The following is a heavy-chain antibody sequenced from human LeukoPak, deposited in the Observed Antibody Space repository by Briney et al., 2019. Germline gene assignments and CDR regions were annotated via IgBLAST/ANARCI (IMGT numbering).Heavy chain of an antibody. D-gene: IGHD6-19*01. Sequence: PGGSLRLSCTASGLTFSSYEMNWVRQAPGKGLEWVSYISSSSNTVYYADSVKGRFTISRDNAKNSLYLQMNSLRAEDTAVYYCARVPGSSGWNYYFDYWGQGTLVTVSS. V-gene: IGHV3-48*03. CDR3: ARVPGSSGWNYYFDY. CDR1: GLTFSSYE. J-gene: IGHJ4*02. CDR2: ISSSSNTV.